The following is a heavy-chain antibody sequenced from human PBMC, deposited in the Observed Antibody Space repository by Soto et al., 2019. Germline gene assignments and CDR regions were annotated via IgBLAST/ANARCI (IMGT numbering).Heavy chain of an antibody. CDR1: GFSFSSYA. D-gene: IGHD3-9*01. Sequence: GGSLRLSCAASGFSFSSYAMHWVRQAPGKGLEWVAVISNDGSNEYYVETVKGRFTISRDNSKNKLYLQMNSLRAEDTAVYYCARDSMARYDILTGYNFDYWGQGTLVTVSS. CDR3: ARDSMARYDILTGYNFDY. J-gene: IGHJ4*02. CDR2: ISNDGSNE. V-gene: IGHV3-30-3*01.